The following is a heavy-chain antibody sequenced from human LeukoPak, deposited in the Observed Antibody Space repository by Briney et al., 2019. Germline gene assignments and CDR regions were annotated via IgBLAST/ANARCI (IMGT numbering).Heavy chain of an antibody. D-gene: IGHD3-22*01. CDR2: IYYSGST. Sequence: SETLSLTCTVSGGSISSYYWSWIRQRPRKGLGWIGYIYYSGSTNSNPSLTRRVTISVDTSKNQFSLTLSSVTAADTAVYYCATSCDSSGYLSGADAFDIWGQGTMVTVSS. J-gene: IGHJ3*02. V-gene: IGHV4-59*01. CDR3: ATSCDSSGYLSGADAFDI. CDR1: GGSISSYY.